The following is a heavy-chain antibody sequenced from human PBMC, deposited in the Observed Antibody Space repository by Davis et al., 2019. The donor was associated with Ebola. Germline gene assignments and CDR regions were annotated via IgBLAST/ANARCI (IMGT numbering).Heavy chain of an antibody. CDR2: TYYRSKWYT. J-gene: IGHJ6*02. V-gene: IGHV6-1*01. Sequence: MPSDTLSPTCAIFGDSVSSNSASWNWTRQSPSRGLVWLGRTYYRSKWYTDHAVSVKSRMTINTDTSKNQFSLQLNSVTPEDTAVYYCARDAAATFGMDVWGQGTTVTVSS. D-gene: IGHD2-15*01. CDR1: GDSVSSNSAS. CDR3: ARDAAATFGMDV.